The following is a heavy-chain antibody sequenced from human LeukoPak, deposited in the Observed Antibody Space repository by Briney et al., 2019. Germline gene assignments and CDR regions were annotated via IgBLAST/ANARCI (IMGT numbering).Heavy chain of an antibody. V-gene: IGHV4-34*01. CDR3: ARGTGRHDYVWGSYRSYNWFDP. D-gene: IGHD3-16*02. CDR2: INHSGST. Sequence: SETLSLTCAVYGGSFSGYYWSWIRQPPGKGLEWIGEINHSGSTNYNPSLKSRVTISVDTSENQFSLKLSSVTAADTAVYYCARGTGRHDYVWGSYRSYNWFDPWGQGTLVTVSS. J-gene: IGHJ5*02. CDR1: GGSFSGYY.